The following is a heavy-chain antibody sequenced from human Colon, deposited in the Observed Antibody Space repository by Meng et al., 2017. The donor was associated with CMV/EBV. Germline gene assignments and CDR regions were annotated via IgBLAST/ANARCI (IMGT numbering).Heavy chain of an antibody. V-gene: IGHV3-48*04. D-gene: IGHD1-26*01. J-gene: IGHJ4*02. Sequence: GESLKISCAASGFIFSAYNMNWVRQAPGKGLEWVSYISSGSDKRYYSDAVKGRFTITRDNAENSLHLQMSNLRVEDTAVYYCARVGRGTSGTYYIYWVQGTLVTVSS. CDR2: ISSGSDKR. CDR3: ARVGRGTSGTYYIY. CDR1: GFIFSAYN.